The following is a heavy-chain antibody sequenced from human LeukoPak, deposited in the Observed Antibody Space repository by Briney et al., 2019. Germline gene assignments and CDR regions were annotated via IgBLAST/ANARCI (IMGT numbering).Heavy chain of an antibody. Sequence: GGSLRLSCSASGFTFSDYDMNWIRQAPGKGLEWISAISGRSSHTYYGDSVKGRFSISRDNAKNLLYLQMNGLGAEDTAVYYCGRAFPPLRTSSAGDVWGQGTLVNVSS. J-gene: IGHJ4*02. V-gene: IGHV3-21*06. D-gene: IGHD3-16*01. CDR2: ISGRSSHT. CDR3: GRAFPPLRTSSAGDV. CDR1: GFTFSDYD.